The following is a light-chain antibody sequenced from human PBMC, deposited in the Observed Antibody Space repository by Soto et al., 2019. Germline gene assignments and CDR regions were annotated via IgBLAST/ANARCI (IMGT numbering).Light chain of an antibody. CDR1: QSVSSSY. CDR2: GAS. Sequence: EIVLTQSPDTLSLSPGERATLSCRASQSVSSSYLAWYQQKPGQAPRLLIYGASSRATGIPDRFSGSGSGTDFTLTISRLEPEDFAVYYCQQYGSSPLTLGQGSKLEIK. J-gene: IGKJ2*01. V-gene: IGKV3-20*01. CDR3: QQYGSSPLT.